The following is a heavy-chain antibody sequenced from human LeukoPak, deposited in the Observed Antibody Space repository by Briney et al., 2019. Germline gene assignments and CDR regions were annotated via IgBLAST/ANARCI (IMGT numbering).Heavy chain of an antibody. CDR3: AREEDYYDSSGYYGL. J-gene: IGHJ4*02. V-gene: IGHV3-23*01. CDR2: ISGSGGST. CDR1: GFTFSSYA. Sequence: PGGSLRLSCAASGFTFSSYAMTWVRQAPGKGLEWVSCISGSGGSTYYADSVKGRFTISRDNSKNTLYLQMNSLRAEDTAVYYCAREEDYYDSSGYYGLWGQGTLVTVSS. D-gene: IGHD3-22*01.